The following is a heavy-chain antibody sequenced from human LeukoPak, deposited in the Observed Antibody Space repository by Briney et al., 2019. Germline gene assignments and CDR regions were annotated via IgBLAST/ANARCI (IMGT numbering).Heavy chain of an antibody. J-gene: IGHJ4*02. CDR2: ISTGSSYI. Sequence: GGSLRLSCAASGFSFSDYYMSWIRQAPGKGLEWVSSISTGSSYIYYADSLKGRFTISRDNAKNSLYLQMNSLRAEDTAVYYCARGYDGSFLDYWGQGTLVTVSS. CDR1: GFSFSDYY. D-gene: IGHD1-26*01. CDR3: ARGYDGSFLDY. V-gene: IGHV3-11*06.